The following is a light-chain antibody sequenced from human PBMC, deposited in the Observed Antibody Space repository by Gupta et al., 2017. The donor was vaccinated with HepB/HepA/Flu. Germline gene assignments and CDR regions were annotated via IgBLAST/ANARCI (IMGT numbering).Light chain of an antibody. V-gene: IGLV3-21*04. J-gene: IGLJ3*02. Sequence: DVLTQPPSVSVAPGRTATTTGHGNHIGSYRVHWYQQKPGQAPVVVIYYDSDRPSEIPERFSGSKSGNTATLTISSVEVGDEADYYCQVWDTSSDRWVFGGGTELTVL. CDR1: HIGSYR. CDR2: YDS. CDR3: QVWDTSSDRWV.